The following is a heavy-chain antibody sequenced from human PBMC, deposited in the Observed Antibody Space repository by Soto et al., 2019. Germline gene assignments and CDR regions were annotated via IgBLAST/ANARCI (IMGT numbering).Heavy chain of an antibody. V-gene: IGHV3-74*01. CDR3: SSGHCTNGVCRGYYFDY. CDR2: INSDGSST. J-gene: IGHJ4*02. Sequence: GGSLRLSCAASGFTFSSYWMHWVRQAPGKGLVWVTRINSDGSSTTYADSVKGRFTISRDNAKNTLYLQMNSLRAEDTAVYYCSSGHCTNGVCRGYYFDYWGQGTLVTVSS. D-gene: IGHD2-8*01. CDR1: GFTFSSYW.